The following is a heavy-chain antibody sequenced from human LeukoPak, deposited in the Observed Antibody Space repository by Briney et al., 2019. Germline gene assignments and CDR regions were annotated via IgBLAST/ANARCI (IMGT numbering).Heavy chain of an antibody. CDR3: ATGYNSGWSDY. V-gene: IGHV4-59*01. D-gene: IGHD6-19*01. CDR2: IHYSGRS. CDR1: GVFISSYY. J-gene: IGHJ4*02. Sequence: SETLSLTCTVSGVFISSYYWNWLRQPQGKGLEWIGYIHYSGRSKYNHSLKSRVTMSVDTPKNQFSLTLSSVTAADPAVYYCATGYNSGWSDYWGQGTLVTVSS.